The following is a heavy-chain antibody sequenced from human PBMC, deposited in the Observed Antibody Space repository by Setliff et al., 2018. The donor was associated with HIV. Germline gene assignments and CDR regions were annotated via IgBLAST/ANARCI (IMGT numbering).Heavy chain of an antibody. CDR3: ARGAYYGSGSYYDSRY. CDR2: MNPNSGNT. J-gene: IGHJ4*02. D-gene: IGHD3-10*01. CDR1: GYTFTSYD. Sequence: ASVKVSCKASGYTFTSYDINWVRQATGQGLEWMGWMNPNSGNTGYAQKFQGRVTMTRTTSISTAYMERSSLRSEDTAVYYCARGAYYGSGSYYDSRYWGQGTLVTVS. V-gene: IGHV1-8*01.